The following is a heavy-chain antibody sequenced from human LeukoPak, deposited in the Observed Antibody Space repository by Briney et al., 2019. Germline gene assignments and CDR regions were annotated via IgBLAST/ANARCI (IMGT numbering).Heavy chain of an antibody. V-gene: IGHV4-4*02. Sequence: PSGTLSLTCAVSGGSISSSNWWSWVRQPPGKGLEWIGEIYHSGSTNYNPSLKSRVTISVDKSKNQFSLKLSSVTAADTAVYYCVRPSYDSSGYRYFDYWGQGTLVTVSS. J-gene: IGHJ4*02. CDR2: IYHSGST. D-gene: IGHD3-22*01. CDR3: VRPSYDSSGYRYFDY. CDR1: GGSISSSNW.